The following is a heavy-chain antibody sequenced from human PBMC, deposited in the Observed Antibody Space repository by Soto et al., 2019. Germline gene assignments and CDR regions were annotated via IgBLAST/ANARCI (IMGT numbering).Heavy chain of an antibody. Sequence: QVQLVESGGGVVQPGRSLRLSCAASGFTFSSYGMHWVRQAPGKGLEWVTVTSPDGTNKYYADSVKGRFTISRDNSKNTPYLQMYSLRTEDTAVYYCATDWNDGGRLDYWGQGTLVTVSS. CDR1: GFTFSSYG. J-gene: IGHJ4*02. V-gene: IGHV3-30*03. D-gene: IGHD1-1*01. CDR3: ATDWNDGGRLDY. CDR2: TSPDGTNK.